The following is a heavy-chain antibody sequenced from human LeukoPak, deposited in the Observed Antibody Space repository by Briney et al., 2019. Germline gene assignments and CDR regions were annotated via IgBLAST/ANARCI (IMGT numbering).Heavy chain of an antibody. CDR1: GFTFSSYG. V-gene: IGHV3-30*02. J-gene: IGHJ4*02. D-gene: IGHD3-22*01. CDR2: IRYDGSNK. Sequence: GGSLRLSCAASGFTFSSYGMHWVRQAPGKGLEWVAFIRYDGSNKYYADSVRGRFTISRDNSKNTLYLQMNSLRAEDTAVYYCAKDRGDYYDSSGFINWGQGTLVTVSS. CDR3: AKDRGDYYDSSGFIN.